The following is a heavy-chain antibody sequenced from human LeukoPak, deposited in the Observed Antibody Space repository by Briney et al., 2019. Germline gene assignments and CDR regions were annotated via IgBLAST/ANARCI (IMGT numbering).Heavy chain of an antibody. D-gene: IGHD5-18*01. CDR2: FYSGGSS. V-gene: IGHV3-53*01. Sequence: PGGSLRLSCAASGFTVRSIYMTWGRQAPGKGLQWVSSFYSGGSSYYADSVKGPFIISTDSSTDTLYLQMNSLRVEDTAVYFCARDRGYGYGFFDYWGQGTLVTVSS. CDR3: ARDRGYGYGFFDY. J-gene: IGHJ4*02. CDR1: GFTVRSIY.